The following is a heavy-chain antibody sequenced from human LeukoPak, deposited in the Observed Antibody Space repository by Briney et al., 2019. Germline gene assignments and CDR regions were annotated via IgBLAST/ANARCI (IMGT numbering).Heavy chain of an antibody. CDR1: GFTFSSYD. D-gene: IGHD6-19*01. Sequence: GGSLRLSCAASGFTFSSYDMHWVRQATGKGLEWVSAIGTAGDTYYPGSVKGRFTISRENAKNSLYLQVNSLRAEDTAVYYCARVGRQWLELDYWGQGTLVSVSS. CDR2: IGTAGDT. CDR3: ARVGRQWLELDY. V-gene: IGHV3-13*01. J-gene: IGHJ4*02.